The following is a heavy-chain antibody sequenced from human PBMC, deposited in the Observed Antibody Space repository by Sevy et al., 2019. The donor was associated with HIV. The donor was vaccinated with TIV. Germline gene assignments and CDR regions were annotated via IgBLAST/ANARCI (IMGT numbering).Heavy chain of an antibody. D-gene: IGHD3-22*01. J-gene: IGHJ6*02. V-gene: IGHV5-51*01. CDR2: IYPGDSDT. Sequence: GESLKISCKGSGYSFTSYWIGWVRQMPGKGLEWMGIIYPGDSDTRYSPSFQGQVTISADKSISTAYLQWSGLKASDTAMYYCARRGRYYYDSSGFYYGMDVWGQGTTVTVSS. CDR3: ARRGRYYYDSSGFYYGMDV. CDR1: GYSFTSYW.